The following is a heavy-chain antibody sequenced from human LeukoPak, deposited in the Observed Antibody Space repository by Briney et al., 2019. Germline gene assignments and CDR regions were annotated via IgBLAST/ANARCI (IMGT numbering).Heavy chain of an antibody. D-gene: IGHD6-19*01. V-gene: IGHV3-53*01. J-gene: IGHJ4*02. CDR1: GFTVSGNY. CDR3: AKSIAVAFYS. Sequence: GGCLRLSCAASGFTVSGNYMSWVRQAPGKGLEWVSVIYSGGSTFYSDSVKGRFTISRDNSKNTLYLQMNSLRAEDTAVYYCAKSIAVAFYSWGQGTLVTVSS. CDR2: IYSGGST.